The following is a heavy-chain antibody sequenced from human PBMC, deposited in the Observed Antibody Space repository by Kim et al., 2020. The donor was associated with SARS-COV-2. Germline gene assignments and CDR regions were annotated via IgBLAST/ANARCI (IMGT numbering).Heavy chain of an antibody. Sequence: GGSLRLSCAASGFNFDDYAMHWVRQAPGKGLEWVSGISWRSRSIGYADSVKGRFTISRDNAKNSLYLQMNSLRTEDTALYHCAKDIQAAALGGGWYYFDYWGQGTLVTVSS. D-gene: IGHD2-2*01. V-gene: IGHV3-9*01. J-gene: IGHJ4*02. CDR1: GFNFDDYA. CDR2: ISWRSRSI. CDR3: AKDIQAAALGGGWYYFDY.